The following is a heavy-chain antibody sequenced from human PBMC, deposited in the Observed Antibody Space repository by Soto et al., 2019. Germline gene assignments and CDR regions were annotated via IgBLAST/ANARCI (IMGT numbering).Heavy chain of an antibody. CDR2: IIPIYGTA. CDR3: AKDRRADWESYYYYAMDV. CDR1: GGTFSSFT. Sequence: SVKVSCKASGGTFSSFTISWVRQAPGQGLEWMGGIIPIYGTANYAQKFQGRVTITADASTRTAYMGLSSLRSEDTAVYYCAKDRRADWESYYYYAMDVWGQGTTVTVSS. J-gene: IGHJ6*02. D-gene: IGHD1-26*01. V-gene: IGHV1-69*13.